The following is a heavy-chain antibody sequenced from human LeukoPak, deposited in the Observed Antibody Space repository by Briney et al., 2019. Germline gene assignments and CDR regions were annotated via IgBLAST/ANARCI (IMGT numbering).Heavy chain of an antibody. J-gene: IGHJ4*02. CDR1: VFTVSSNY. D-gene: IGHD6-13*01. Sequence: PGGSLRLSCAASVFTVSSNYMSWVRQAPGKGLEGVSVIYSGGSTYYADSVKGRFTISGDNSKNTLYLQMNSLRAEDTAVYYCARGEGSSSWFDYWGQGTLVTVSS. CDR2: IYSGGST. CDR3: ARGEGSSSWFDY. V-gene: IGHV3-53*01.